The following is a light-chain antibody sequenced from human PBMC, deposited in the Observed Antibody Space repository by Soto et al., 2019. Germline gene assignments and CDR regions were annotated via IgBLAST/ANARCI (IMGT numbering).Light chain of an antibody. V-gene: IGKV4-1*01. CDR2: WAS. CDR1: QSVLFSYYKNY. CDR3: QQYDRNFLP. J-gene: IGKJ4*01. Sequence: DIVMTQSPDSLAVSLGERATIHCKSSQSVLFSYYKNYLAWYQQKPGRPPKVLISWASTRESEVPNRFSGSGSGIDFTLTISSLQSEHVSIYYCQQYDRNFLPFGGGTKVEIK.